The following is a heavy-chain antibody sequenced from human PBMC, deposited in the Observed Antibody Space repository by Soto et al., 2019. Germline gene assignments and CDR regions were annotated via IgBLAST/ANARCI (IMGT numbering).Heavy chain of an antibody. D-gene: IGHD3-16*01. CDR1: GYTFVNYA. CDR2: INAGKGNT. CDR3: AGDLPGLGLTGGRFGVDV. J-gene: IGHJ6*02. V-gene: IGHV1-3*01. Sequence: QVQLVQSGAEVKKPGASVMVSCKASGYTFVNYAIHWVRQAPGQEVEWMGWINAGKGNTRRLQKFQDRLTFTRDTSATTAYMELGSLRSEDTAVCFCAGDLPGLGLTGGRFGVDVWGQGTTVIVSS.